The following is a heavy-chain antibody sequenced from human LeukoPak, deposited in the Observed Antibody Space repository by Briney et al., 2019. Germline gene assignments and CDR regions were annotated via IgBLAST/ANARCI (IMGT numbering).Heavy chain of an antibody. CDR2: IKLDGSEK. V-gene: IGHV3-7*03. Sequence: GGSLRLSCVASGFTFGKYWMSWARQAPGKGLEWVANIKLDGSEKNYVDSVKGRFTISRDNTKNSLYLQMNSLRVEDTAVFYCARDQYDTWSRRGNFDSWGQGTLVIVSS. CDR1: GFTFGKYW. D-gene: IGHD3-3*01. J-gene: IGHJ4*02. CDR3: ARDQYDTWSRRGNFDS.